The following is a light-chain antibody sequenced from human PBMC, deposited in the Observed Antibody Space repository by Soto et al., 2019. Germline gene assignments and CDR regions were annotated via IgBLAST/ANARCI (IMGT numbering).Light chain of an antibody. CDR3: SSNRSTNTVV. CDR2: EVS. J-gene: IGLJ3*02. CDR1: GSDVGGYNY. Sequence: QSALTQPASVSGSFGQSITISCTGTGSDVGGYNYVSWYQQHPGKAPKVMIYEVSIRPSGVSTRFSGSKSGNTSSLSISGLQAEDEAEYYCSSNRSTNTVVFGGGTKLTVL. V-gene: IGLV2-14*01.